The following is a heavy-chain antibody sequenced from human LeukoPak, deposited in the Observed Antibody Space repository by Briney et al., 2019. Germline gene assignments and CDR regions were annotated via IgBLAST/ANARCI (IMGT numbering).Heavy chain of an antibody. Sequence: PGGSLRLSCAASGFTFSIYSMNWVRQAPGKGLEWVSYISSSNSGIYYADSVQGRFTISRDNAKNSLYLQMNSLRAEDTALYYCARTGYTSSWSWTSHYYLYYYLDVWGKGTTVTVSS. J-gene: IGHJ6*03. V-gene: IGHV3-48*01. CDR1: GFTFSIYS. CDR3: ARTGYTSSWSWTSHYYLYYYLDV. D-gene: IGHD6-13*01. CDR2: ISSSNSGI.